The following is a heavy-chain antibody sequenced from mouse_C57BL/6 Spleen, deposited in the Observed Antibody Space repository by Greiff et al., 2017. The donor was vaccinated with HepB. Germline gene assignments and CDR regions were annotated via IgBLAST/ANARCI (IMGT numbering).Heavy chain of an antibody. CDR2: IYPGSGST. J-gene: IGHJ1*03. Sequence: VQLQQPGAELVKPGASVKMSCKASGYTFTSYWMTWVKQRPGQGLEWIGDIYPGSGSTNYNEKFKSKATLTVDTSSSTAYMQLSSLSSEDSAVYYCARTTVGRDWFFGVWGTGTTVSVSS. D-gene: IGHD1-1*01. CDR1: GYTFTSYW. V-gene: IGHV1-55*01. CDR3: ARTTVGRDWFFGV.